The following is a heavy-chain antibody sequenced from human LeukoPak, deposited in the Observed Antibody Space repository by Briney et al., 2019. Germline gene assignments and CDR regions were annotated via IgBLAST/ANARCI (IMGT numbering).Heavy chain of an antibody. Sequence: GRSLRLSCAASGFTFSSYAMHWVRQAPGKGLEWVSGIFGKNGAKGHADSVKGRFTISRDNANNSLYLQMNSLRPDDTALYYCTYDNSPGGLEYWGQGTLVTVSS. CDR2: IFGKNGAK. CDR3: TYDNSPGGLEY. J-gene: IGHJ4*02. CDR1: GFTFSSYA. D-gene: IGHD2-8*02. V-gene: IGHV3-9*01.